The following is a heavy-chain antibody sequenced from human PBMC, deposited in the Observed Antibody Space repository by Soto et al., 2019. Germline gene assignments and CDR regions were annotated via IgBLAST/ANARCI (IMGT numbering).Heavy chain of an antibody. J-gene: IGHJ4*02. CDR2: IYYSGST. V-gene: IGHV4-61*01. D-gene: IGHD5-18*01. Sequence: QVQLQESGPGLVKPSETLSLTCTVSGGSVSSGSYYWSWIRQPPGKGLEWIGYIYYSGSTKYNPSLTSRVTISVDTSKNQFSLKLSSVTAADTAVYYCARDGPYSYGKPVAGHGVDCWGQGTLVTVSS. CDR3: ARDGPYSYGKPVAGHGVDC. CDR1: GGSVSSGSYY.